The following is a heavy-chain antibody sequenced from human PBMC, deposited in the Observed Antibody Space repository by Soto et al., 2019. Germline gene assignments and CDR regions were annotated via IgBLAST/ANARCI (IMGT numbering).Heavy chain of an antibody. D-gene: IGHD3-3*01. CDR2: IYPGDSDT. J-gene: IGHJ6*02. CDR1: GYSFTSYW. V-gene: IGHV5-51*01. Sequence: GESLKISCKGSGYSFTSYWIGWVRQMPGKGLEWMGIIYPGDSDTRYSPSFQGQVTISADKSISTAYLQWSSLKASDTAMYYCARQGREYDFWSGYPTPSYYYYGMDVWGQGTTVTVS. CDR3: ARQGREYDFWSGYPTPSYYYYGMDV.